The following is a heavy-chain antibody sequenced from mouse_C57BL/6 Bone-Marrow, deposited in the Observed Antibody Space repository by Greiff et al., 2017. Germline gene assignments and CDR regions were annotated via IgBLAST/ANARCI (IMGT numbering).Heavy chain of an antibody. D-gene: IGHD1-1*01. CDR2: ISNGGGST. CDR1: GFTFSDYY. J-gene: IGHJ2*01. CDR3: ARRNYYGSSYVLDY. V-gene: IGHV5-12*01. Sequence: EVKLVESGGGLVQPGGSLKLSCAASGFTFSDYYMYWVRQTPEKRLEWVAYISNGGGSTYYPDTVKGRFTISRDNAKNTLYLQMSRLKSEDTAMYDCARRNYYGSSYVLDYWGQGTTLTVSA.